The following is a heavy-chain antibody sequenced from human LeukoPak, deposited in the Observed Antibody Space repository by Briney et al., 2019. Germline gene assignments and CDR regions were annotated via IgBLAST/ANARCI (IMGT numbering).Heavy chain of an antibody. D-gene: IGHD3-22*01. CDR1: GLTFSHHA. J-gene: IGHJ4*02. CDR3: AKDFGGYYYDTSGPDY. Sequence: GRSLRLSCEPSGLTFSHHAMHWARQAPGKGLEGVAAICYDGAQKYYADSLRGRCTISRDNSKSTLYLEMNSLRAEDTAVYYCAKDFGGYYYDTSGPDYWGQGTLVTVAS. CDR2: ICYDGAQK. V-gene: IGHV3-33*06.